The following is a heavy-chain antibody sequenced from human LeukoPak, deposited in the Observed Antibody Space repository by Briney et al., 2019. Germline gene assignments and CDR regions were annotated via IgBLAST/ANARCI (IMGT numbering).Heavy chain of an antibody. CDR3: ARDNDWAFHY. CDR2: INHNGEMI. V-gene: IGHV3-11*04. D-gene: IGHD3-9*01. CDR1: GFTFSDYY. Sequence: TGGSLRLSCAASGFTFSDYYMSWIRQAPGKGLEWVSYINHNGEMIFYPDFVKGRFTISRDNAKNSLYLQMNSLRDEDTAVYYCARDNDWAFHYWGQGTLVTVSS. J-gene: IGHJ4*02.